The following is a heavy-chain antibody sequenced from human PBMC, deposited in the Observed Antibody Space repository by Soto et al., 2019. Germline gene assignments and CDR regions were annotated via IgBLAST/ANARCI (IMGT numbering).Heavy chain of an antibody. V-gene: IGHV6-1*01. CDR3: VRDRYSSSGWFDP. J-gene: IGHJ5*02. CDR1: GDSVSSYGAA. D-gene: IGHD3-10*01. CDR2: TYYRSRFFS. Sequence: SQTLSLTCAISGDSVSSYGAAWNWIRQSPSGGLEWLGRTYYRSRFFSDYAESVKSRIIINPDTSKNQLSLQLKSVTPEDTAVYYCVRDRYSSSGWFDPWGQGTPVTVSS.